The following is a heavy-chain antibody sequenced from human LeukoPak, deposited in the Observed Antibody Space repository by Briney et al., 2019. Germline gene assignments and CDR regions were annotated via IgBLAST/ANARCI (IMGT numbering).Heavy chain of an antibody. J-gene: IGHJ4*02. CDR2: IYSGGST. V-gene: IGHV3-53*01. Sequence: GGSLRLSCAASGFTFNNYGMSWVRQAPGKGLEWVSVIYSGGSTYYADSVKGRFTISRDNSKNTLYLQMNSLRAEDTAVYYCATRPGGGPYYWGQGTLVTVSS. D-gene: IGHD3-16*01. CDR1: GFTFNNYG. CDR3: ATRPGGGPYY.